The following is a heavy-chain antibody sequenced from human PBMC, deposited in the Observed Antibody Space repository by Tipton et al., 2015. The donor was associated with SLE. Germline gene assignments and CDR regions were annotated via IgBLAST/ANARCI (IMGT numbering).Heavy chain of an antibody. CDR3: AYGSGTYSPDY. V-gene: IGHV3-64*01. J-gene: IGHJ4*02. CDR1: GFTFSSHA. CDR2: VSSNGGST. D-gene: IGHD3-10*01. Sequence: QLVQSGGGLVQPGGSLRLSCAASGFTFSSHAMHWVRQAPGKGLEYVSAVSSNGGSTYYANSVKGRFTISRDNSRNTIYLQMNVLRAEDTAVYYCAYGSGTYSPDYWGQGTLVTVSS.